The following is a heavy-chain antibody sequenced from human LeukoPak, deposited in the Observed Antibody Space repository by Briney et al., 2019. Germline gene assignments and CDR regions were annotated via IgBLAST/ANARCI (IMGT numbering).Heavy chain of an antibody. J-gene: IGHJ4*02. CDR3: AKGTYYYDSSGQNFWNFFDY. CDR2: IKQDGSEK. D-gene: IGHD3-22*01. V-gene: IGHV3-7*03. Sequence: GGSLRLSCAASGFTFSSYWMSWVRQAPGKGLEWVANIKQDGSEKYYVDSVKGRFTISRDNAKNSLYLQMNSLRAEDTAVYYCAKGTYYYDSSGQNFWNFFDYWGQGTLVTVSS. CDR1: GFTFSSYW.